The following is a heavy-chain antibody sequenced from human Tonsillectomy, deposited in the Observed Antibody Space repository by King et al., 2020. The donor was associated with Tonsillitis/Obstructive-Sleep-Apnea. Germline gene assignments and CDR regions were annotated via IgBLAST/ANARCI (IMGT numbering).Heavy chain of an antibody. V-gene: IGHV5-51*01. CDR3: ARLVVPAARGYYLDQ. D-gene: IGHD2-2*01. CDR2: IYPGDSDT. Sequence: QLVQSGAEVKKPGESLKISCKASGYSFTTYWIGWVRQMPGKGLEWMGIIYPGDSDTKYSPSFQGQVTISADKSINTAYLQWSTLKASDTAIYFCARLVVPAARGYYLDQWGQGTLVTVSS. J-gene: IGHJ4*02. CDR1: GYSFTTYW.